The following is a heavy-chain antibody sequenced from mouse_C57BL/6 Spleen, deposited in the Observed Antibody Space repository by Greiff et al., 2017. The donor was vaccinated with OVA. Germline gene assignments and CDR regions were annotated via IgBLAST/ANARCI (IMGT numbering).Heavy chain of an antibody. J-gene: IGHJ4*01. CDR1: GYTFTSYW. D-gene: IGHD2-4*01. CDR2: INPSSGYT. Sequence: QVQLQQSGAELAKPGASVKLSCKASGYTFTSYWMHWVKQRPGQGLEWIGYINPSSGYTKYNQKFKDKATLTADKSSSTAYMQLSSVTYEDSAVYYCAEGYEYDGGVGYAMDYWGQGTSVTVSA. V-gene: IGHV1-7*01. CDR3: AEGYEYDGGVGYAMDY.